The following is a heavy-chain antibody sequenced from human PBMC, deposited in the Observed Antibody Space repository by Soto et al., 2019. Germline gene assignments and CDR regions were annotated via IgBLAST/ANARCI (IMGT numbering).Heavy chain of an antibody. CDR1: GDSVSSNSAA. CDR2: TYYRSKWYN. CDR3: ARTETSIVGATNAFDI. D-gene: IGHD1-26*01. Sequence: SQTLSLTCAISGDSVSSNSAAWNWIRQSPSRGLEWLGRTYYRSKWYNDYAVSVKSRITINPDTSKNQFSLQLNSVTPEDTAVYYCARTETSIVGATNAFDICGQGTMVTVSS. V-gene: IGHV6-1*01. J-gene: IGHJ3*02.